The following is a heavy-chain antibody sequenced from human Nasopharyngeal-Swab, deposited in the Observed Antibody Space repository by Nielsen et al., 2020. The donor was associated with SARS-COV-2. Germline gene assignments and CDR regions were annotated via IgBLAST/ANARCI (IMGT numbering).Heavy chain of an antibody. Sequence: GESLKISCAASGFTFSNYAMSWVRQAPGKGLEWVSTISGGGSTYYADSVKGRCTISRDNSNNTLYLQMNSLRGVDTAVYYCARQDRLGAYSFDYWGQGTLVTVSS. J-gene: IGHJ4*02. D-gene: IGHD1-26*01. CDR2: ISGGGST. CDR1: GFTFSNYA. V-gene: IGHV3-23*01. CDR3: ARQDRLGAYSFDY.